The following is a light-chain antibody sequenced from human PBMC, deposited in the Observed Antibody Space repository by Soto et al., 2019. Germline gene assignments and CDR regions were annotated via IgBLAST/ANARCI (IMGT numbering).Light chain of an antibody. V-gene: IGLV1-40*01. Sequence: QAVVTQPPSVSVTPGQRVTISCTGSSANIGAGYDVHWYQQLPGTAPKLLIYGNSTRPSGVPERFSGSKSGTSASLAITGLQAEDAADYYRQSYDSSLSDSWVFGGGPKLAVL. CDR1: SANIGAGYD. CDR3: QSYDSSLSDSWV. J-gene: IGLJ3*02. CDR2: GNS.